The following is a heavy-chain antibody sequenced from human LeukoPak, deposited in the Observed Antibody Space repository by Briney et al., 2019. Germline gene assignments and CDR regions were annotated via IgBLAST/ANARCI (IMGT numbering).Heavy chain of an antibody. Sequence: GGSLRLSCAASGFTFSSYGMHWVRQAPGKGLEWVAFIRYDGSNKYYADSVKGRFTISRDNSKNTLYLQMNSLRAEDTAVYYCANVRYYDSSGYIGGLDYWGQGTLVTVSS. J-gene: IGHJ4*02. V-gene: IGHV3-30*02. CDR3: ANVRYYDSSGYIGGLDY. CDR2: IRYDGSNK. CDR1: GFTFSSYG. D-gene: IGHD3-22*01.